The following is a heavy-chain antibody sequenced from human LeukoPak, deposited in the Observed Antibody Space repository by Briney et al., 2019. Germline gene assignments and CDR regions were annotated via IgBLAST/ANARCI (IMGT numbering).Heavy chain of an antibody. CDR1: GFTFDDYG. D-gene: IGHD6-19*01. Sequence: PGGSLRLSCAASGFTFDDYGMSWVRQAPGKGLEWVSFISWNGGSTGYADSVKGRFTISRDNAKNSLYLQMNSLRAEDTAVYYCAKDAPSVAGSILYWGQGTLVTVSS. CDR3: AKDAPSVAGSILY. CDR2: ISWNGGST. V-gene: IGHV3-20*04. J-gene: IGHJ4*02.